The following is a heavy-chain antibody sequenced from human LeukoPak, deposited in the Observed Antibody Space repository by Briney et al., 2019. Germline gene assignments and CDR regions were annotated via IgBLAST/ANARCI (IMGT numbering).Heavy chain of an antibody. CDR1: GGSISSYH. CDR2: IYSNGNT. V-gene: IGHV4-4*07. CDR3: ARERRELRGGAFDI. Sequence: PSETLSLTCTVSGGSISSYHWTWIRQPAGKRLEWIGRIYSNGNTNYNPSLKSRVIMSIETSKNQFSLKLSSLTAADTAVYYCARERRELRGGAFDIWGQGTMVIVSS. J-gene: IGHJ3*02. D-gene: IGHD1-7*01.